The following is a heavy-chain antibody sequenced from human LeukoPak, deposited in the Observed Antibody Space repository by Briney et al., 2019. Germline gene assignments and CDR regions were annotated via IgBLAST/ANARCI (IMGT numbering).Heavy chain of an antibody. Sequence: GGSLRLSCAASGFTFSSYAMHWARQAPGKGLEWVAVISYDGSNKYYADSVKGRFTISRDNSKNTLYLQMNSLRAEDTAVYYCARGPYSSGWNFDYWGQGTLVTVSS. J-gene: IGHJ4*02. CDR2: ISYDGSNK. D-gene: IGHD6-19*01. CDR3: ARGPYSSGWNFDY. CDR1: GFTFSSYA. V-gene: IGHV3-30-3*01.